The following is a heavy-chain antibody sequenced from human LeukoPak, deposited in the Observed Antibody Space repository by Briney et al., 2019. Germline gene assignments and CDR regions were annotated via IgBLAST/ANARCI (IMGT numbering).Heavy chain of an antibody. V-gene: IGHV3-21*01. D-gene: IGHD3-3*01. CDR2: ISSSSSYI. CDR3: ARAERFLEWDDAFDI. Sequence: GGSLRISCAASGFTFRSYSMNWVRQAPGKGLEWVSSISSSSSYIYYADSMKGRITISRDNAKNSLYLQMNSLRAEDAAVYYCARAERFLEWDDAFDIWGQGTMVTVSS. CDR1: GFTFRSYS. J-gene: IGHJ3*02.